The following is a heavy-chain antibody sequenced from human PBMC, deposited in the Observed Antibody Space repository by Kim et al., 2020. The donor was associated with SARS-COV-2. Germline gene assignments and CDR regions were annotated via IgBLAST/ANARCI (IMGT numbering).Heavy chain of an antibody. CDR2: IWYDGSNK. V-gene: IGHV3-33*01. J-gene: IGHJ4*02. Sequence: WGSLRLSCAASGFTFSSYGMHWVRQAPGKGLEWVAVIWYDGSNKYYADSVKGRFTISRDNSKNTLYLQMNSLRAEDTAVYYCARDIAERYDYVWGSYRYSYFDYWGQGTLVTVSS. CDR1: GFTFSSYG. D-gene: IGHD3-16*02. CDR3: ARDIAERYDYVWGSYRYSYFDY.